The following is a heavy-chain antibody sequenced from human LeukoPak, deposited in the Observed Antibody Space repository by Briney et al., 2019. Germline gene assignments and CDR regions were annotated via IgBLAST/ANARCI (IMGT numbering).Heavy chain of an antibody. V-gene: IGHV3-21*04. CDR2: ISRSSNYI. CDR1: GFSFNSYS. Sequence: GGSLRLSCKASGFSFNSYSMNWVRQAPGKGLEWVSSISRSSNYIYYADSMKGRFTISRDNAKNSVHLQMNSLRAEDTAVYYCAKVRLDIVVVVAATHGGFDYWGQGTLVTVSS. CDR3: AKVRLDIVVVVAATHGGFDY. D-gene: IGHD2-15*01. J-gene: IGHJ4*02.